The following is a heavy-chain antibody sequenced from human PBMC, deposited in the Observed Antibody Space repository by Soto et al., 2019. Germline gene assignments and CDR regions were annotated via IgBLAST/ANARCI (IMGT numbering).Heavy chain of an antibody. CDR3: ARDIADYCVTNSSGMDV. CDR2: ISGYNGNT. D-gene: IGHD3-10*02. Sequence: QDQLVQSGAEVKEPGASVKVSCRASGYTFTRYGISWVRQAPGQGLEWMGWISGYNGNTNYAQKVQGRVTLATDTPTNTAYRELRSLGSDDTAVYYCARDIADYCVTNSSGMDVWGQGTTVTVSS. J-gene: IGHJ6*02. V-gene: IGHV1-18*01. CDR1: GYTFTRYG.